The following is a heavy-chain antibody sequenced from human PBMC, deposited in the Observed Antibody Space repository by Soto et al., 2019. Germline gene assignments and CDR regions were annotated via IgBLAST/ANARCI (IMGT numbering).Heavy chain of an antibody. Sequence: PSETLSLTCAVSGGSISSSNWWSWVRQPPGKGLEWIGEIYHSGSTNYNPSLKSRVTISVDKSKNQFSLKLSSVTAADTAVYYCARDLVGDSETDHAFDIWGQGTMVTVSS. CDR1: GGSISSSNW. CDR2: IYHSGST. J-gene: IGHJ3*02. V-gene: IGHV4-4*02. CDR3: ARDLVGDSETDHAFDI. D-gene: IGHD3-22*01.